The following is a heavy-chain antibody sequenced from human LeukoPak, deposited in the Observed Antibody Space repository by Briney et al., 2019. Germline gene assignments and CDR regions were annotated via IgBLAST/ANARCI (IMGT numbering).Heavy chain of an antibody. Sequence: SETLSLTCTVYDDSYRDYYWTWIRQPPGKGLEWLGEINHFGSTNYNPSLKSRVTISVDTSKNQFSLKLSSVTAADTAVYYCAGGGDWFPDYWGQGTLVTVSS. CDR3: AGGGDWFPDY. D-gene: IGHD2-21*02. CDR2: INHFGST. J-gene: IGHJ4*02. V-gene: IGHV4-34*01. CDR1: DDSYRDYY.